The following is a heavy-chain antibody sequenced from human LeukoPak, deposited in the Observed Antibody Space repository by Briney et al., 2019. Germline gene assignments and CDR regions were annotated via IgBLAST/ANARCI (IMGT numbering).Heavy chain of an antibody. CDR2: ISGSVGST. CDR3: AKYGDPSYYYMDV. Sequence: GGSLRLSCVASGFTSSSYAMTWVREAPGKGLEWGSAISGSVGSTYYADSVKGRFTISRDNSKNTLYLQMNSLRAEDTAVYYCAKYGDPSYYYMDVWGKGTTVTVSS. V-gene: IGHV3-23*01. CDR1: GFTSSSYA. D-gene: IGHD4-17*01. J-gene: IGHJ6*03.